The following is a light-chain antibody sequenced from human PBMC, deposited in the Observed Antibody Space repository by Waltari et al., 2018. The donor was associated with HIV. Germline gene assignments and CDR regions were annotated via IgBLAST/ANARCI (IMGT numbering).Light chain of an antibody. CDR3: AVWDDSLSEYV. J-gene: IGLJ1*01. Sequence: QSVLTQPPSASGAPGQRVTISCSGSFSNIGSNTVNWYQQLPGTDPRLLIYGSSQRPSGVPDRCSGSRSDTSASLDISGLHSEDEGDYYCAVWDDSLSEYVFATGTKVFVL. CDR1: FSNIGSNT. CDR2: GSS. V-gene: IGLV1-44*01.